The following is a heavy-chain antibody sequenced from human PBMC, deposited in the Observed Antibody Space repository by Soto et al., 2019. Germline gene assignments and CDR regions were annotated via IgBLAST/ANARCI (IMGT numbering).Heavy chain of an antibody. V-gene: IGHV4-30-2*01. CDR1: GGSISSGGYS. D-gene: IGHD3-10*01. J-gene: IGHJ5*02. CDR2: IYHSGST. CDR3: ARKGNLVRGVRRGFWFDP. Sequence: SETLSLTCAVSGGSISSGGYSWSWIRQPPGKGLEWIGYIYHSGSTYYNPSLKSRVTISVDRSKNQFSLKLSSVTAADTAVYYCARKGNLVRGVRRGFWFDPWGKGPLVTVSS.